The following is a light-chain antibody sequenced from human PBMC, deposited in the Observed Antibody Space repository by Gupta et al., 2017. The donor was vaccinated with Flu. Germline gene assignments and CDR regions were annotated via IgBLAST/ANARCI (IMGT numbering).Light chain of an antibody. CDR1: GSDVGAYNF. Sequence: QSALTQPASVSGSLGQSITISCTGTGSDVGAYNFVSWYQQHPGKAPKVMIYDVTTRPSGVPNRFSGSKSGNTASLTISGLQAEDEADYYCSSHTSSRARVFGGGTKLTVL. J-gene: IGLJ3*02. CDR2: DVT. CDR3: SSHTSSRARV. V-gene: IGLV2-14*03.